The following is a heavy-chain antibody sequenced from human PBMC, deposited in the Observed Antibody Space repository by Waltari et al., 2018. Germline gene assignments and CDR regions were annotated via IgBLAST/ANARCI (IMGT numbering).Heavy chain of an antibody. V-gene: IGHV1-2*02. J-gene: IGHJ5*02. D-gene: IGHD2-21*01. CDR1: GYTFTGDY. CDR2: TKPNRGGT. Sequence: QVQLVQSGAEVKKPGASVKISCKASGYTFTGDYMHWVRQAPGQGLEWMGWTKPNRGGTNYAQKFQGRVTMTRDTSISTAYMELSRLRSDDTAVYYCAREYCGGDCNHGWFDPWGQGTLVTVSS. CDR3: AREYCGGDCNHGWFDP.